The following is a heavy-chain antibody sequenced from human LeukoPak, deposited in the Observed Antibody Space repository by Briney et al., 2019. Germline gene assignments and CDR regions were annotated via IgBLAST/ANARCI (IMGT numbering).Heavy chain of an antibody. J-gene: IGHJ4*02. Sequence: PGGSLRLSCAASGFTFSSYSMNWVRQAPGKGLEWVAPISTGSSYKYYADLVMGRFTISRDNAENSLYLQMNSLRAEDTAVYFCARDKGGYNYEYYFDSWGRGALVTVSS. CDR3: ARDKGGYNYEYYFDS. V-gene: IGHV3-21*01. CDR1: GFTFSSYS. CDR2: ISTGSSYK. D-gene: IGHD5-18*01.